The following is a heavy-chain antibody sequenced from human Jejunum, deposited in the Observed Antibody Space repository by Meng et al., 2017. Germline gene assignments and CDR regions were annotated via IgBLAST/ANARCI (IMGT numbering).Heavy chain of an antibody. Sequence: GGSLRLSCAASGFTFDDYAMHWVRQAPGKGLEWVSGISWNSGSIGYADSVKGRFTISRDNAKNSLYLQMNSLRAEDAALYYCAKGEQQLALGGYYYYGMDVWGQGTTVTVS. D-gene: IGHD6-13*01. V-gene: IGHV3-9*01. CDR3: AKGEQQLALGGYYYYGMDV. CDR1: GFTFDDYA. CDR2: ISWNSGSI. J-gene: IGHJ6*02.